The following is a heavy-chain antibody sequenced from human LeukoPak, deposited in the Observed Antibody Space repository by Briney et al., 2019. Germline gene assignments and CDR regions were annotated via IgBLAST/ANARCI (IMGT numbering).Heavy chain of an antibody. Sequence: SETLSLTCSVSGYSITSGYYWGWIRQPPGKGLEWIGTIYHSGSTYYNPSLKSRVTISVDTSKNQFSLKLSSVTAADTAVYYCALYSSSLGWFDPWGQGTLVTVSS. J-gene: IGHJ5*02. CDR3: ALYSSSLGWFDP. V-gene: IGHV4-38-2*02. CDR1: GYSITSGYY. CDR2: IYHSGST. D-gene: IGHD6-13*01.